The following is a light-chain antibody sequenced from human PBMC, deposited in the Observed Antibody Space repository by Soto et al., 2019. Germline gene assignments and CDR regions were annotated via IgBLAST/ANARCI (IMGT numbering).Light chain of an antibody. CDR2: DAS. Sequence: EIVLTQSPAPLSLSPGERATLSCRASENVYSYLAWYRQAPGQPPSLLIYDASNRAAGVPDRFSGSGSGTDFTLTISRLEPEDFAVYYCQQYGSSTGTFGQGTKVDIK. CDR1: ENVYSY. V-gene: IGKV3-20*01. J-gene: IGKJ1*01. CDR3: QQYGSSTGT.